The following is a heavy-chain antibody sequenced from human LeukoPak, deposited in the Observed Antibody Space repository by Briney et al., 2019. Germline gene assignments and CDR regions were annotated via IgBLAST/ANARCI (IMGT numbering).Heavy chain of an antibody. CDR1: GYTFTSYD. CDR2: MNPNSGNT. Sequence: ASVKVSCMASGYTFTSYDINWVRQATGQGLEWMGWMNPNSGNTGYAQKFQGRVTITRNTSISTAYMELSSLRSEDTAVYYCARERYAAAATGWFDPWGQGTLVTVSS. CDR3: ARERYAAAATGWFDP. J-gene: IGHJ5*02. D-gene: IGHD6-13*01. V-gene: IGHV1-8*03.